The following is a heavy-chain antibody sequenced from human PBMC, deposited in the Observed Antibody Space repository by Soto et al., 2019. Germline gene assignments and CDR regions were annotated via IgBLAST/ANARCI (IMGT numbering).Heavy chain of an antibody. Sequence: QVQLVESGGGLVKPGGSLRLSCAASGFTFSDYYMSWIRQAPGKGLEWVSYISSSSSYTNYADSVKGRFTISRDNAKNSLYLQLNSLRAEDTAVYYSARVGDGSYFDYWGQGTLVTVSS. D-gene: IGHD1-26*01. CDR1: GFTFSDYY. CDR2: ISSSSSYT. J-gene: IGHJ4*02. V-gene: IGHV3-11*06. CDR3: ARVGDGSYFDY.